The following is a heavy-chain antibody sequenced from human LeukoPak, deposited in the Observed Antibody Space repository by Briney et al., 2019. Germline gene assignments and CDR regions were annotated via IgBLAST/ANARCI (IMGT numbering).Heavy chain of an antibody. CDR3: ATGLVGSGYEFVDY. CDR1: GGTFSSYA. D-gene: IGHD5-12*01. Sequence: GASVKVSCKASGGTFSSYAISWVRQAPGQGLEWMGGIIPIFGTANYAQKFQGRVTITADESTSTAYMELSSLRSEDTAVYYCATGLVGSGYEFVDYWGQGTLVTVSS. V-gene: IGHV1-69*13. J-gene: IGHJ4*02. CDR2: IIPIFGTA.